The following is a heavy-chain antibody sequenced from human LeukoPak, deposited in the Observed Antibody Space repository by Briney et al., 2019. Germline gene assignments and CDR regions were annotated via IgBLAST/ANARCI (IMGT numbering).Heavy chain of an antibody. D-gene: IGHD2-21*01. CDR3: VRDNYGGVLDF. Sequence: GGSLRLSCAASGFTFTRYTMHWVRQAPGKGLEWVAVVLYDGSNKYYADSVKGRFTLSRDNSKNTLSLQMNTLRADDTAVYYCVRDNYGGVLDFWGRGPLVTVSS. CDR2: VLYDGSNK. CDR1: GFTFTRYT. V-gene: IGHV3-30*04. J-gene: IGHJ4*02.